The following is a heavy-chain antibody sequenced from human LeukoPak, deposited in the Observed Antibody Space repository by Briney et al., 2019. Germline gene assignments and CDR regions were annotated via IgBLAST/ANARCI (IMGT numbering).Heavy chain of an antibody. V-gene: IGHV3-23*01. D-gene: IGHD3-22*01. CDR1: GFTFSNYA. J-gene: IGHJ4*02. CDR2: IFGSTGSTGST. CDR3: AKDRAYYSDFSAYYFSPPLQHY. Sequence: PGGSLRLSCVASGFTFSNYAMSWVRQAPGKGLEWVSGIFGSTGSTGSTYYADSVKGRVTIPRDNSRNTVYLQMNSLRAEDTAVYYCAKDRAYYSDFSAYYFSPPLQHYWGQGTLVTVSS.